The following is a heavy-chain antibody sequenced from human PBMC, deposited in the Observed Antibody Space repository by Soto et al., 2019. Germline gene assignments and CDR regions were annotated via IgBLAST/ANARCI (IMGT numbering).Heavy chain of an antibody. J-gene: IGHJ4*02. CDR1: GYSFAGYW. CDR3: ARQIYDSDTGPNFQFYFDS. D-gene: IGHD3-22*01. Sequence: GESLKISCKGSGYSFAGYWITWVRQKPGKGLEWMGRIDLSDSQTYYSPSFRGHVTISVTKSITTVFLQWSSLRASDTAMYYCARQIYDSDTGPNFQFYFDSWGQGTPVTVSS. CDR2: IDLSDSQT. V-gene: IGHV5-10-1*01.